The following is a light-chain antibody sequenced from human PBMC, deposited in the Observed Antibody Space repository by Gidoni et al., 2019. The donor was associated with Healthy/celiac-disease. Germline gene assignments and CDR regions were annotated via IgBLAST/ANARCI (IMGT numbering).Light chain of an antibody. Sequence: DIVVTHSPDSLPVSLGERATIYCKSSQSVLYASNNKNFLAWYQHKPRHPPRLLLYWASTRASGVPDRFIGSGSGTNFTLTISSLQAEDVALYYCQQYYRTPTFGGGTRVEI. CDR3: QQYYRTPT. J-gene: IGKJ4*01. CDR2: WAS. CDR1: QSVLYASNNKNF. V-gene: IGKV4-1*01.